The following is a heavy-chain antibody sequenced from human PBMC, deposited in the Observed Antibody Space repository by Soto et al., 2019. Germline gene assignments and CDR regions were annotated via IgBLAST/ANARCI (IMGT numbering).Heavy chain of an antibody. V-gene: IGHV1-69*08. Sequence: QVQLVQSGAELKKTGSSVKVSCRASGDTFSSYAVNWVRQAPGRGLEWMGRIITVLGTTDYVQNFKGRLTLTAEKSTKTVYMEMSILRSEYTAVYYCARRRYCGYDCYHKHYYGMDVWGQGTTVTVAS. D-gene: IGHD2-21*01. CDR1: GDTFSSYA. J-gene: IGHJ6*02. CDR3: ARRRYCGYDCYHKHYYGMDV. CDR2: IITVLGTT.